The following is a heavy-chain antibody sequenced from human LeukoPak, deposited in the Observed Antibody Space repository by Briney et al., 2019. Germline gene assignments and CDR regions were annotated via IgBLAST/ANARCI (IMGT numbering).Heavy chain of an antibody. V-gene: IGHV3-30*18. CDR1: GFTFSSYG. Sequence: GGSLRLPCAASGFTFSSYGMHWVRQAPGKGVEWVAVISYDGSNKYYADSVKGRFTISRDNSKNTLYLQMNSLRAEDTAVYYCAKVLLRLGELSPFDYWGQGTLVTVSS. J-gene: IGHJ4*02. CDR2: ISYDGSNK. CDR3: AKVLLRLGELSPFDY. D-gene: IGHD3-16*02.